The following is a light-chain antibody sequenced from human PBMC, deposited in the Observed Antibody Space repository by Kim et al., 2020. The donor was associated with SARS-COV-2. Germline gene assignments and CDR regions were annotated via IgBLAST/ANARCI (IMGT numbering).Light chain of an antibody. CDR1: SGDVGGYSY. Sequence: GRSITFACTGASGDVGGYSYVSWFQQPPGKAPKLIIYDVTKRPSGVSDRFSGSKSGNTASLTISGLRAEDEADYYCSSYTGTYTWVFGGGTQLTVL. V-gene: IGLV2-14*04. CDR2: DVT. J-gene: IGLJ3*02. CDR3: SSYTGTYTWV.